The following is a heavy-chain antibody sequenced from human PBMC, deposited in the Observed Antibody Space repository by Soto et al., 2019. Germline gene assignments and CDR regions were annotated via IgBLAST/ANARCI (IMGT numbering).Heavy chain of an antibody. J-gene: IGHJ6*03. V-gene: IGHV1-2*04. D-gene: IGHD2-15*01. CDR2: INPNSGGT. CDR1: GDTFTGYY. Sequence: GASVKLSCKASGDTFTGYYMHWVRQAPRQGLEWMGWINPNSGGTNYAQKFQGWVTMTRDTSISTAYMELSRLRSDDTAVYYCARGPSLVVAATPRYYYYYMDVWGKGTTVTVSS. CDR3: ARGPSLVVAATPRYYYYYMDV.